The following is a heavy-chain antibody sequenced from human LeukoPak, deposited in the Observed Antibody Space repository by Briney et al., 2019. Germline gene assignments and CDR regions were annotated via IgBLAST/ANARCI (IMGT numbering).Heavy chain of an antibody. J-gene: IGHJ5*02. D-gene: IGHD3-22*01. V-gene: IGHV4-4*07. Sequence: SETLSLTCTVSGGSISSYYWSWIRQPPGRGLEWIGRIYTSGSTNYNPSLKSRVTMSIDTSKNQFSLRLSSVTAADTAVYYCARTLDSFNWFDPWGQGTLVTVSS. CDR2: IYTSGST. CDR1: GGSISSYY. CDR3: ARTLDSFNWFDP.